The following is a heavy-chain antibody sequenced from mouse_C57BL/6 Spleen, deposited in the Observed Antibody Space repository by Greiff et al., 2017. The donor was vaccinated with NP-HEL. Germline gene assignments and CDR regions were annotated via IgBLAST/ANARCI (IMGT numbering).Heavy chain of an antibody. CDR2: IRNKGNGYTT. V-gene: IGHV7-3*01. CDR1: GFTFTDYY. CDR3: VRNNYYYDVSWFAY. Sequence: EVKLMESGGGLVQPGGSLSLSCAASGFTFTDYYMSWVRQTPGKGLEWLGFIRNKGNGYTTEERVTGKGRFTISRDNSQSILYLQMNALRAEDSATYYCVRNNYYYDVSWFAYWGQGTLVTVSA. D-gene: IGHD2-4*01. J-gene: IGHJ3*01.